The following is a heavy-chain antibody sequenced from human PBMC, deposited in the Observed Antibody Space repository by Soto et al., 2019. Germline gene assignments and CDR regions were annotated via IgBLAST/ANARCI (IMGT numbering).Heavy chain of an antibody. Sequence: GGSLRLSCAASGFTFSNAWINWVRQTPGRGLEWVGRVKSKNDGGTTDFAAPVKGRFAISRDDSKNMVYLEMNSLQTEDTAMYYCNTDSYLTTITVRFDYRGHGTLVTVSS. D-gene: IGHD3-22*01. CDR3: NTDSYLTTITVRFDY. J-gene: IGHJ4*01. CDR2: VKSKNDGGTT. V-gene: IGHV3-15*07. CDR1: GFTFSNAW.